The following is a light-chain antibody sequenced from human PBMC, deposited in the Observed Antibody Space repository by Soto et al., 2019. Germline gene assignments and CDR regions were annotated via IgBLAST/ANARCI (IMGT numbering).Light chain of an antibody. CDR2: WAS. CDR1: PSVLYSSNNKSY. V-gene: IGKV4-1*01. J-gene: IGKJ4*01. CDR3: QEYDSTPLT. Sequence: DIVMTQSPDSLAVSLGERATINCKSSPSVLYSSNNKSYLAWFQQKPGQPPKLLIYWASNRESGVPDRFSGSGSGTDVTLSISSLEAGDVAVYYCQEYDSTPLTFGGGTKVEIK.